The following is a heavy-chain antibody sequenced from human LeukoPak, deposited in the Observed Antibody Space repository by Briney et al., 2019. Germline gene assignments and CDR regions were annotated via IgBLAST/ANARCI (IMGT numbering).Heavy chain of an antibody. D-gene: IGHD3-22*01. V-gene: IGHV3-53*01. CDR3: AREPYYYDSSGYYPGY. J-gene: IGHJ4*02. CDR1: GFTVSSNY. CDR2: IYSGGST. Sequence: GGSLRLSCAASGFTVSSNYMSWVRQAPGKGLEWVSVIYSGGSTYYADSVKGRFTISRDNSKNTLYLQMNSLRAEDTAVYYCAREPYYYDSSGYYPGYWGQGTLVTVSS.